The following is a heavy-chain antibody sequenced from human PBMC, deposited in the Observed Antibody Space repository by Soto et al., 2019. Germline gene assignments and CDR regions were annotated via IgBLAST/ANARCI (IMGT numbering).Heavy chain of an antibody. CDR3: VRGPDFSAYDYLFED. CDR1: GYTFTTYA. V-gene: IGHV1-3*01. CDR2: INAANGNP. Sequence: QVQLVQSGAEVKKPGASVKVSCKASGYTFTTYAIHWVRQAPGQSLEWMGWINAANGNPKYSKNFQDRVTISRDTPAITAYNELSSLMSEDTALYYCVRGPDFSAYDYLFEDWGQGTQVTVSS. D-gene: IGHD5-12*01. J-gene: IGHJ4*02.